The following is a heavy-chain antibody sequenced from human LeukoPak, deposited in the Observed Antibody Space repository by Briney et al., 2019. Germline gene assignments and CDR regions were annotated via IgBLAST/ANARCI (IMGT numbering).Heavy chain of an antibody. CDR3: AREVVGVVTAI. D-gene: IGHD2-21*02. CDR2: ISSSSYI. J-gene: IGHJ4*02. CDR1: GFTFSSYS. V-gene: IGHV3-21*01. Sequence: PGGSLRLSCAASGFTFSSYSMNWVRQAPGKGLEWVSSISSSSYIYYADSVKGRFTISRDNSKNTLYLQMNSLRAEDTAVYYCAREVVGVVTAIWGQGTLVTVSS.